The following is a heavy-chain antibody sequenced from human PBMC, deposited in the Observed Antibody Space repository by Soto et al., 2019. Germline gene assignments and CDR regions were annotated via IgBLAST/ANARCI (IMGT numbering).Heavy chain of an antibody. J-gene: IGHJ4*02. V-gene: IGHV1-69*05. D-gene: IGHD2-21*02. CDR3: ARSIVVVTALDY. CDR1: GGTFGSNA. Sequence: GASVKVSCKASGGTFGSNAISWVRQAPGQGLEWMGSIIPIFGTINNSQKFQGRVPIPRDTSASTAYMELSSLRSEDTAVYYCARSIVVVTALDYWGQGTLVTVSS. CDR2: IIPIFGTI.